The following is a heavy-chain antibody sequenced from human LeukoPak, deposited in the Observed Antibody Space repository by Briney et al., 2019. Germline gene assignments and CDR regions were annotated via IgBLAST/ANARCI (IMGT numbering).Heavy chain of an antibody. J-gene: IGHJ4*02. D-gene: IGHD6-19*01. CDR3: ARSKSYSSGWTDFDC. V-gene: IGHV3-13*01. CDR2: IGTAGNT. Sequence: GGSLRLSCAASGFTFSSHDTHWVRQPTGKGLEWVSVIGTAGNTYYADSVKGRFTISRENAKNSLYLQMDNLRAEDTAVYYCARSKSYSSGWTDFDCWGQGTLVTVSS. CDR1: GFTFSSHD.